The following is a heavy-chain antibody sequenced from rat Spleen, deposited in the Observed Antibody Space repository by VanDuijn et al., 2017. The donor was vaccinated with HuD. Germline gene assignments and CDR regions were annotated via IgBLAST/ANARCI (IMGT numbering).Heavy chain of an antibody. CDR3: ARHDYSCDVDFEY. D-gene: IGHD1-1*01. CDR2: MWSGGNT. V-gene: IGHV2-45*01. CDR1: GFSLTSYN. J-gene: IGHJ2*01. Sequence: QVQLKESGPGLVQPSETLSLPCTVSGFSLTSYNVHWVRQPPGKGLEWRGVMWSGGNTDYNSALKSRLNISRDTSKSQVFLKMNSLQTEDTAIYFCARHDYSCDVDFEYWGQGVRVTVSS.